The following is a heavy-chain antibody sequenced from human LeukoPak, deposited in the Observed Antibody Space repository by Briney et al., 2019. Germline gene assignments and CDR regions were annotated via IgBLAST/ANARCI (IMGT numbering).Heavy chain of an antibody. V-gene: IGHV1-3*01. CDR1: GYTFTSYT. Sequence: ASVKVSCKASGYTFTSYTLHWVRQAPGQRLEWIGWINAGNGKTKYSQKFQGRVTLTRVTSASAAYMELSTLRSEDTAVYYCARVFGENSCGFSPPEYLQYWGQGTLVTVSS. J-gene: IGHJ1*01. D-gene: IGHD5-18*01. CDR3: ARVFGENSCGFSPPEYLQY. CDR2: INAGNGKT.